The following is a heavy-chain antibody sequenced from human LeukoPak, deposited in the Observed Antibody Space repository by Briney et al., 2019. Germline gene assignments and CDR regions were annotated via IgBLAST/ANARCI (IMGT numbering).Heavy chain of an antibody. J-gene: IGHJ4*02. CDR2: TYHSGST. V-gene: IGHV4-38-2*02. D-gene: IGHD1-26*01. CDR3: ARGEVGSIGRLGY. Sequence: KTSETLSLTCSVSGYSISSGNYWGWIRQPPGKTLEWIGSTYHSGSTQLHPSLHSRVTISVDTSENQFFLNLSSVTATDTAVYYCARGEVGSIGRLGYWGQGILVTVSS. CDR1: GYSISSGNY.